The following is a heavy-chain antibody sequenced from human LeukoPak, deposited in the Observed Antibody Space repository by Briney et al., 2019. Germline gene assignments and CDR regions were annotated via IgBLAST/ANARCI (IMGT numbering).Heavy chain of an antibody. CDR1: GFELSTYE. CDR3: ARGDPHADL. Sequence: RGSLRLSCAASGFELSTYEMNWVRHAPGKRLEWIADITISGHTKNYADSVKGRFTISRDNARTSLYLQMNSLRVEHTGVYYCARGDPHADLWGQGTLVTVSS. J-gene: IGHJ5*02. V-gene: IGHV3-48*03. CDR2: ITISGHTK.